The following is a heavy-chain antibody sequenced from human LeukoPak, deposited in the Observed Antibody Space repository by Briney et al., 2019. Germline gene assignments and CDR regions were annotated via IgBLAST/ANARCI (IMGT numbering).Heavy chain of an antibody. CDR2: IKSKTDGGTP. CDR1: GFTFSNAW. V-gene: IGHV3-15*01. J-gene: IGHJ4*02. CDR3: ARDRGSSFDY. D-gene: IGHD3-10*01. Sequence: GGSLRLSCAASGFTFSNAWMSWVRQAPGKGLEWVGRIKSKTDGGTPDYAAPVKGRFTISRDDSKDTLYLQMNSLRAEDTAVYYCARDRGSSFDYWGQGTLVTVSS.